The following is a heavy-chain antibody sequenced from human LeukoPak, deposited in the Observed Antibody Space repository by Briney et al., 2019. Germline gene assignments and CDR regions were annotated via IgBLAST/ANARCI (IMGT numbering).Heavy chain of an antibody. D-gene: IGHD3-3*01. CDR1: GFTFSSYA. CDR2: ISYDGSNK. Sequence: GGSLGLSCAASGFTFSSYAMHWVRQAPGKGLEWVAVISYDGSNKYYADSVKGRFTISRDNSKNTLYLQMNSLRAEDTAVYYCARECYDFWSGYYNYYYYYMDVSGKGTTVTVSS. V-gene: IGHV3-30*01. J-gene: IGHJ6*03. CDR3: ARECYDFWSGYYNYYYYYMDV.